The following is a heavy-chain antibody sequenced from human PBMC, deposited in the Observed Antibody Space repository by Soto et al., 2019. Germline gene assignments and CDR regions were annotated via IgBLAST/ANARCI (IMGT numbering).Heavy chain of an antibody. V-gene: IGHV4-30-4*08. D-gene: IGHD2-2*01. J-gene: IGHJ6*02. Sequence: PWETLSLTCTVSGGSISSGDYYWSWNPQPPGKGLEWIGYIYYCGSTYYNPSLKSRVTISVDTSKKQFSLKLGSVTASDTAVYYCARSVVVPYYGMDVWGQGTTVTVSS. CDR1: GGSISSGDYY. CDR2: IYYCGST. CDR3: ARSVVVPYYGMDV.